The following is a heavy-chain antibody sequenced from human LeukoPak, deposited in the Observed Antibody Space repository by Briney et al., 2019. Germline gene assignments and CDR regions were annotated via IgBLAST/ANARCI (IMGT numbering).Heavy chain of an antibody. CDR3: ARDSIQQQLYYFDY. J-gene: IGHJ4*02. Sequence: GGSLRLSCAASGITFSNYWMSWVRQAPGKGLEWVANINQDSSEKYYVDSVKGRFTISRDNSKNTLYLQMDSLRVDDTAVYFCARDSIQQQLYYFDYWGQGTLVTVSS. D-gene: IGHD6-13*01. CDR2: INQDSSEK. CDR1: GITFSNYW. V-gene: IGHV3-7*01.